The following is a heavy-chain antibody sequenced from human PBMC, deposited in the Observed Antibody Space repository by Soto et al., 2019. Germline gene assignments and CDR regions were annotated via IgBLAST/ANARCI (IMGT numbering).Heavy chain of an antibody. CDR2: IYHSGST. D-gene: IGHD3-10*01. V-gene: IGHV4-4*02. Sequence: SETLSLTCAFSGCSISTSNWWSWVRQPPGKGLEWIGEIYHSGSTNYNPSLKSRVTISVDKSKNQFSLKLSSVTAEDTAAYYCAKGYGSGSKIPRSSPFEYWGQGTLVTVSS. CDR3: AKGYGSGSKIPRSSPFEY. J-gene: IGHJ4*02. CDR1: GCSISTSNW.